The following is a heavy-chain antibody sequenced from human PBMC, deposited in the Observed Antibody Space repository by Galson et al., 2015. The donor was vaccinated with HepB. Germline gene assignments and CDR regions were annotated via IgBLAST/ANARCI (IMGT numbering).Heavy chain of an antibody. CDR3: ARGGLPPEAGPYYYYGMDV. V-gene: IGHV3-53*01. CDR1: GFTVSTSY. CDR2: IYSRGKT. D-gene: IGHD6-19*01. Sequence: SLRLSCAASGFTVSTSYMSWVRQAPGKGLEWVSVIYSRGKTLYADSVKGRFTISRDNSKDTLYLQMNSLRAEDTAVYYCARGGLPPEAGPYYYYGMDVWGQGTTVTVSS. J-gene: IGHJ6*02.